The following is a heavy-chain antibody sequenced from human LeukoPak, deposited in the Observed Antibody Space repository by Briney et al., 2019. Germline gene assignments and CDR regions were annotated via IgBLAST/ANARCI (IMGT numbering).Heavy chain of an antibody. Sequence: SETLSLTCTVSDGSISSYYWTWIRQPPGKGLEWIGYIYYSGSTNYNPSLKSRVTISVDTSKNQFSLNLSSVTAADTAVYYCARYNSGNWYVVDYWGQGTLVTVSS. CDR1: DGSISSYY. V-gene: IGHV4-59*01. D-gene: IGHD6-13*01. J-gene: IGHJ4*02. CDR3: ARYNSGNWYVVDY. CDR2: IYYSGST.